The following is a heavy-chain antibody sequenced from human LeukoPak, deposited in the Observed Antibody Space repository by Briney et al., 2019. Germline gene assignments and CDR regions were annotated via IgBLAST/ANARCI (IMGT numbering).Heavy chain of an antibody. CDR2: ISRSGGST. CDR3: ARDSYYGSGSHDY. V-gene: IGHV3-23*01. Sequence: PGGSLRLSWAASGFIFTNYAMNWVRQAPGKGLEWVSGISRSGGSTYYADSVKGRFTISRDNSKKMLYLQMNSLRAEDTAVYYCARDSYYGSGSHDYWGQGTLVTVSS. J-gene: IGHJ4*02. CDR1: GFIFTNYA. D-gene: IGHD3-10*01.